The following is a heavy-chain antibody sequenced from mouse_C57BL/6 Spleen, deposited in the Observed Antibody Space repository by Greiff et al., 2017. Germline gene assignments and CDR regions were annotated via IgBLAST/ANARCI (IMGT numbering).Heavy chain of an antibody. CDR1: GFTFSDYG. D-gene: IGHD6-1*01. CDR3: ARTPLGYWYFDV. CDR2: ISSGSSTI. Sequence: EVKLMESGGGLVKPGGSLKLSCAASGFTFSDYGMHWVRQAPEKGLEWVAYISSGSSTIYYADTVKGRFTISRDNAKNTLFLQMTSLRSEDTAMYYCARTPLGYWYFDVWGTGTTVTVSS. V-gene: IGHV5-17*01. J-gene: IGHJ1*03.